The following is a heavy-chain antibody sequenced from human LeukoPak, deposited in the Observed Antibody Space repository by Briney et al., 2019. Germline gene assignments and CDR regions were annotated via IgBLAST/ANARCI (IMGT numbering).Heavy chain of an antibody. CDR1: GYTFTSYG. CDR3: SRSPPGMAVGPGDY. V-gene: IGHV1-18*01. J-gene: IGHJ4*02. CDR2: ISANNGDT. D-gene: IGHD6-19*01. Sequence: ASVKVSCKASGYTFTSYGITWVRQAPGQGLEWMGWISANNGDTIYVQKLQDRVTLTTDTSANTAYMELRSLRSDDTAVYYCSRSPPGMAVGPGDYWGQGTLVTVSS.